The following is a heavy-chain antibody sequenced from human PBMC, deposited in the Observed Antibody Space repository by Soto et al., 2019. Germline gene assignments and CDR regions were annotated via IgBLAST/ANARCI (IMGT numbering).Heavy chain of an antibody. CDR3: ARGTRTRITMVRGVPTTYYYGMDV. CDR1: GDSISSYY. Sequence: SETLSLTCAVSGDSISSYYCMWIRQPPGKGLESIGYLYYGRSANYNPSLKSRVTLSVDTSTNQCSLTLSSMTAADTAVYYCARGTRTRITMVRGVPTTYYYGMDVWGQGTTVTVSS. V-gene: IGHV4-59*01. D-gene: IGHD3-10*01. J-gene: IGHJ6*02. CDR2: LYYGRSA.